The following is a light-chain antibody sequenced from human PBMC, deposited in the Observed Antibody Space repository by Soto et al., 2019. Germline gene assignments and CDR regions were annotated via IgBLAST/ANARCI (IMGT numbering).Light chain of an antibody. J-gene: IGKJ1*01. CDR3: QQYGSSPRT. CDR1: QTLSPNY. Sequence: EIVMTQSPATLYVSQGERSTLSFSASQTLSPNYLAWCQQKPGQAPRLLIYGASNRATGIPDRFGGSGSGADFTLTISRLEPEDFAVYYCQQYGSSPRTFGQGTKVDIK. V-gene: IGKV3-20*01. CDR2: GAS.